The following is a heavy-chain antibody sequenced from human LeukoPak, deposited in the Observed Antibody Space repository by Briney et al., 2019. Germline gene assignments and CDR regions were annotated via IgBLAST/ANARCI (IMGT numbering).Heavy chain of an antibody. Sequence: PGGSLRLSCAASGFTFSSYEMNWVRQAPGKGLEWVSYISTSGSTIYYADSVKGRFTISRDNAKNSLYLQMNSLRAEDTAVYYCARNPYDFWSGSGGNFDYWGQGTLVTVSS. J-gene: IGHJ4*02. V-gene: IGHV3-48*03. CDR3: ARNPYDFWSGSGGNFDY. D-gene: IGHD3-3*01. CDR2: ISTSGSTI. CDR1: GFTFSSYE.